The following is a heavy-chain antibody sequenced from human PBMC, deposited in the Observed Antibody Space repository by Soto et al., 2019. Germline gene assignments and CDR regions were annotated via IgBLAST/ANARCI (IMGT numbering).Heavy chain of an antibody. J-gene: IGHJ3*02. CDR3: ARHWRNYIAFDI. CDR1: GYSFTSYW. V-gene: IGHV5-10-1*01. D-gene: IGHD1-7*01. CDR2: IDPSDSYT. Sequence: PGQSLKISCKASGYSFTSYWISWVRQMPGKGLEWMGRIDPSDSYTNYSPSFQGHVTISADKSISTAYLQWSSLKASDTAMYYCARHWRNYIAFDIWGQVTMGTV.